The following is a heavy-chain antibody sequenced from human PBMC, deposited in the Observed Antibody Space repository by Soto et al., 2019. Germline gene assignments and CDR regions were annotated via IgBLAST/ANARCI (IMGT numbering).Heavy chain of an antibody. D-gene: IGHD1-1*01. CDR3: ARIPNEYYFDY. Sequence: SETLSLTCTVSGGSISSYYWSWIRQPPGKGLEWIGYIYYSGSTNYNPSLKSRVTISVDTSKNQFSLKLSSVTAADTAVYYCARIPNEYYFDYWGQGALVTVSS. J-gene: IGHJ4*02. V-gene: IGHV4-59*08. CDR2: IYYSGST. CDR1: GGSISSYY.